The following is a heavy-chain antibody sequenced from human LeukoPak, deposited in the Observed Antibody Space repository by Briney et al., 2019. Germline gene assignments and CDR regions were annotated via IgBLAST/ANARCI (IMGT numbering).Heavy chain of an antibody. V-gene: IGHV2-70*17. J-gene: IGHJ4*02. CDR3: ARMTPDSPSFDY. CDR1: GFSLSTPEMC. Sequence: SGPTLVKPTQTLTLTCTFSGFSLSTPEMCVTWIRQPPGNALEWLARIDWDDDKFYSPTLRTRLTISKDTPKNQVVLRMTNMDPVDTGTYYCARMTPDSPSFDYWGQGALITVSS. D-gene: IGHD2-15*01. CDR2: IDWDDDK.